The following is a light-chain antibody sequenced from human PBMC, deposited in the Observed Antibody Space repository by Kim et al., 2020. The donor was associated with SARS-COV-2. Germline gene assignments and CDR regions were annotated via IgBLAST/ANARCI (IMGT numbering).Light chain of an antibody. CDR2: GAT. J-gene: IGKJ5*01. Sequence: IQLTQSPSSLSASVGDRVSITCRASQVFSSLAWYQQKPGKAPELLIYGATTLQRGVPSRFSGSESGTDFTLTISSLQPEDFATYYCQQLDSYPITFGQGTRLEIK. CDR3: QQLDSYPIT. CDR1: QVFSS. V-gene: IGKV1-9*01.